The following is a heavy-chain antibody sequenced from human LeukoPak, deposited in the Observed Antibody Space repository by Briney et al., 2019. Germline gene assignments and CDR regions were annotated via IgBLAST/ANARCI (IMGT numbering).Heavy chain of an antibody. CDR1: GFTFSSYS. Sequence: GGSLRLSCAASGFTFSSYSMNWVRQAPGKGLEWVSSISSSSSYIYYADSVKGRFTISRDNAKNSLYLQMNSLRAEDTAVYYCARDGHYDSSGTSLVRDDAFDIWGQGTMVTVSS. D-gene: IGHD3-22*01. CDR2: ISSSSSYI. CDR3: ARDGHYDSSGTSLVRDDAFDI. J-gene: IGHJ3*02. V-gene: IGHV3-21*01.